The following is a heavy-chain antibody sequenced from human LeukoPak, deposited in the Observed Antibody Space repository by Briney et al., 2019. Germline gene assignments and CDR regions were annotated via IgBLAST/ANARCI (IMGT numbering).Heavy chain of an antibody. CDR3: TRDQFFDYDNDDAFDV. CDR1: GFSLKTYN. J-gene: IGHJ3*01. CDR2: MTSSRYI. V-gene: IGHV3-21*04. Sequence: GGSLRLSCAASGFSLKTYNMNWDRQAPGKGLEWVSSMTSSRYIYYADSVKGRFTISRDDANNLVFLQMHSLRAEDTAIYYCTRDQFFDYDNDDAFDVWGQGTKVIVSS. D-gene: IGHD3-22*01.